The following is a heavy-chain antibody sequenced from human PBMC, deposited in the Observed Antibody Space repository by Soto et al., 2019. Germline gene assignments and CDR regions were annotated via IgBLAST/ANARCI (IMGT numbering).Heavy chain of an antibody. CDR2: ISAYYGNT. V-gene: IGHV1-18*01. Sequence: QVQLVQSGAEVKKPGASVKVSCKASGYTFTSYGISWVRQAPGQGLEWMGWISAYYGNTNYAQKLQGRGTMTTDTPTSTADMELRSLRADDTAVYYCARDLSIAARSFDYWGQGTLVTVSS. D-gene: IGHD6-6*01. CDR1: GYTFTSYG. J-gene: IGHJ4*02. CDR3: ARDLSIAARSFDY.